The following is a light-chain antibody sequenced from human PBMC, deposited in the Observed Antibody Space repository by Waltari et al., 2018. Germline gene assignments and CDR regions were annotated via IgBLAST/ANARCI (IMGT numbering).Light chain of an antibody. CDR1: SGSTPTNSS. CDR2: KAN. Sequence: QTVVTQEPSLSVSPGGTVTLTCALSSGSTPTNSSATWYQQTPGQAPRTLVYKANARSSGVPDRFSGSILGNTAALTITGAQADDESDYYCALYMGSGIWVFGGGTRLTVL. CDR3: ALYMGSGIWV. J-gene: IGLJ3*02. V-gene: IGLV8-61*01.